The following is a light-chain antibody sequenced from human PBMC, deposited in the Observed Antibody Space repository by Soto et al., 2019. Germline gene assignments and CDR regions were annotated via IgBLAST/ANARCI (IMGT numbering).Light chain of an antibody. CDR2: GAS. V-gene: IGKV3-15*01. CDR3: QQYNNWPLT. J-gene: IGKJ4*01. Sequence: EIVMTQSPATLSVPPGERATLSCRASQSVSSNLAWYQQKPGQTPRLLIHGASTRATRIPARFSGSGSGTEFTLTISSLQSEDFAVYYCQQYNNWPLTFGGGTKVEIK. CDR1: QSVSSN.